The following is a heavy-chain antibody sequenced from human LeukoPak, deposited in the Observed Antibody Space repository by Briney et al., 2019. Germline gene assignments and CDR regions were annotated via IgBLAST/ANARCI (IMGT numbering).Heavy chain of an antibody. CDR3: ARGAEYTYGGNNWFDP. V-gene: IGHV3-74*01. D-gene: IGHD5-18*01. J-gene: IGHJ5*02. CDR2: INSDGRST. Sequence: GGSLRLSCTASGFTFSNAWMSWVRQAPGKGLVWVSRINSDGRSTSYADSVKGRFTISRDNAKNTLYLEMNSLRAEDTAVYYCARGAEYTYGGNNWFDPWGQGTLVTVSS. CDR1: GFTFSNAW.